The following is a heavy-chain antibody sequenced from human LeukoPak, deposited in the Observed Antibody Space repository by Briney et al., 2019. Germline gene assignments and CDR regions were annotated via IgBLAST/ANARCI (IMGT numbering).Heavy chain of an antibody. J-gene: IGHJ5*02. CDR2: ISGSGGTT. V-gene: IGHV3-23*01. CDR1: GFTFSSYA. Sequence: PGGSLRLSCAASGFTFSSYAMSWVRQAPGKGLEWVSVISGSGGTTYYADSVKGRFTISRDNSKNTLYLQMNSLRAEDTAVYYCAKSPWQSGWFDPWGQGTLVIVSS. CDR3: AKSPWQSGWFDP. D-gene: IGHD5-12*01.